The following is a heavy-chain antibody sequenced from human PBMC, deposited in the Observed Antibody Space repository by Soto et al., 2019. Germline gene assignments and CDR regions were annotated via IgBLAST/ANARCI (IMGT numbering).Heavy chain of an antibody. Sequence: ASVKVSCTASGYSFITYGISWVRQAPGQGLEWMGWISTYNGNTKYAQKLQGRVTMTTDTSTTTGYMELRSLRSDDTAVYYCARDRPASSIRARDYYYAMDVWGQGTTVTVSS. CDR2: ISTYNGNT. V-gene: IGHV1-18*01. CDR1: GYSFITYG. D-gene: IGHD6-6*01. J-gene: IGHJ6*02. CDR3: ARDRPASSIRARDYYYAMDV.